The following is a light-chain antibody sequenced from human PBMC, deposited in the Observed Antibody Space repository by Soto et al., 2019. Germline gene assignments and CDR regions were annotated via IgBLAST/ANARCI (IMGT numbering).Light chain of an antibody. J-gene: IGLJ1*01. CDR2: EDS. CDR3: CSYAGGRTFV. CDR1: SSDVGSNNL. V-gene: IGLV2-23*01. Sequence: QSALTQPASVSGSPGQSITISCTGTSSDVGSNNLVSWYQQHPGKAPKLMIYEDSQRPSGVSNRFSGSKSGNTASLTISVLQAEDEADYYCCSYAGGRTFVFGTGTKVTVL.